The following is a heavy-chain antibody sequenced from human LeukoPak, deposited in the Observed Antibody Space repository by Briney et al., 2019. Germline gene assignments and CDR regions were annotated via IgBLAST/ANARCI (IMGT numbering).Heavy chain of an antibody. CDR1: GFTFSSYA. Sequence: GGFLRLSCAASGFTFSSYAMSWVRQAPGKGLEWVSAISGSGGSTYYADSVKGRFTISRDNSKNTLYLQMNSLRAEDTAVYYCAKELGYCSSTSCYGSDAFDIWGQGTMVTVSS. D-gene: IGHD2-2*01. CDR3: AKELGYCSSTSCYGSDAFDI. V-gene: IGHV3-23*01. J-gene: IGHJ3*02. CDR2: ISGSGGST.